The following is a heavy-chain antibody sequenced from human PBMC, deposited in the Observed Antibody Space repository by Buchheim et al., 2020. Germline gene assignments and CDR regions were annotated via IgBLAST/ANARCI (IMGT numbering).Heavy chain of an antibody. CDR1: GGSISSGGYY. V-gene: IGHV4-31*03. CDR3: ARETYCGGDCYSFWYFDL. D-gene: IGHD2-21*02. CDR2: IYYSGST. J-gene: IGHJ2*01. Sequence: QVQLQESGPGLVKPSQTLSLTCTVSGGSISSGGYYWGWIRQHPGKGLEWIGYIYYSGSTYYNPSLKSRVTISVDTSKNQFSRKLSSVTAADTAVYYCARETYCGGDCYSFWYFDLGGSGTRFTVSS.